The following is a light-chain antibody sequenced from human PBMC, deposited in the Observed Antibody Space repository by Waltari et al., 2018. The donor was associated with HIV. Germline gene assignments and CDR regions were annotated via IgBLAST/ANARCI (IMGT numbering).Light chain of an antibody. CDR3: CSHAGNFIFV. J-gene: IGLJ1*01. CDR1: STYVDTF. V-gene: IGLV2-11*01. CDR2: DVN. Sequence: QSALTQPHSVSGSPGQSLTISCTGTSTYVDTFVSWYQQHPGKAPKVLIFDVNKRPSGVPDRFSGSKSGNTASLTISGLQAEDEADYYCCSHAGNFIFVFGTGTKVTVL.